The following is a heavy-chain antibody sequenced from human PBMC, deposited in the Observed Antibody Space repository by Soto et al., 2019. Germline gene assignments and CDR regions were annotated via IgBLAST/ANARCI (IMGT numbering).Heavy chain of an antibody. CDR2: INHSGST. D-gene: IGHD5-12*01. CDR3: ARGPYRRDGYNPFDY. J-gene: IGHJ4*02. V-gene: IGHV4-34*01. Sequence: SETLSLTCAVYGGSFSGYYWIWIRQPPGKGLEWIGEINHSGSTNYNPSLKSRVTISVDTSKNQFSLKLSSVTAADTAVYYCARGPYRRDGYNPFDYWGQGTLVTVSS. CDR1: GGSFSGYY.